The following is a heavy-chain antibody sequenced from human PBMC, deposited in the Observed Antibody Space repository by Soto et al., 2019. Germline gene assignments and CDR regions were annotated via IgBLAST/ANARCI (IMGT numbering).Heavy chain of an antibody. V-gene: IGHV4-30-4*01. D-gene: IGHD6-13*01. Sequence: PSETLSLTCSVSGDSISTVDYFWAWIRQAPGQALEYIGYIYKSTTTYYNPSFESRVAISLDTSKSQFSLTVTSVTAADTAVYYCARADGIAAAGTSYWGQGTLVTVSS. CDR1: GDSISTVDYF. CDR2: IYKSTTT. CDR3: ARADGIAAAGTSY. J-gene: IGHJ4*02.